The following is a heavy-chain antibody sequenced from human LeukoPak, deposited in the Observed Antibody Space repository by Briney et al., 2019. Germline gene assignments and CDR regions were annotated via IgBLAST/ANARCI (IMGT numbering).Heavy chain of an antibody. CDR1: GFTFSSYW. J-gene: IGHJ4*02. Sequence: PGGSLRLSCAASGFTFSSYWMSWVRQAPGEGLEAVANIKEDGSDKNYVDSVKGRFTISRDNAKNSLYLQMDSLRVEDTAMYYCARGGGTSLSWGQGTLVTVSS. V-gene: IGHV3-7*05. CDR3: ARGGGTSLS. CDR2: IKEDGSDK. D-gene: IGHD1-1*01.